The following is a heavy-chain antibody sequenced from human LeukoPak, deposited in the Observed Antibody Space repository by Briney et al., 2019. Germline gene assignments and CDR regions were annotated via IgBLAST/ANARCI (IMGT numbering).Heavy chain of an antibody. Sequence: SETLSLTCTVSGGSISSYYWSWIRQPPGKGLEWIGYIYYSGSTNYNPSLKSRVTISVDTSKNQFSLKLSSVTAADTAMYYCARGGYSAGYWGQGTLVTVSS. CDR2: IYYSGST. D-gene: IGHD5-12*01. CDR1: GGSISSYY. CDR3: ARGGYSAGY. V-gene: IGHV4-59*01. J-gene: IGHJ4*02.